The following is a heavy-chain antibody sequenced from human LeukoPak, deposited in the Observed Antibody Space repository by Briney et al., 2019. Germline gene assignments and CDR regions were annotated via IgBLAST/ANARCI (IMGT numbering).Heavy chain of an antibody. CDR3: ARDWVYYDILTGYLPPSGMDV. Sequence: GGSLRLSCAASGFTFSRYAMSWVRQAPEKGLEWVSSISSSSSYIYYADSVKGRFTISRDNAKNSLYLQMNSLRAEDTAVYYCARDWVYYDILTGYLPPSGMDVWGQGTTVTVSS. V-gene: IGHV3-21*01. CDR1: GFTFSRYA. J-gene: IGHJ6*02. D-gene: IGHD3-9*01. CDR2: ISSSSSYI.